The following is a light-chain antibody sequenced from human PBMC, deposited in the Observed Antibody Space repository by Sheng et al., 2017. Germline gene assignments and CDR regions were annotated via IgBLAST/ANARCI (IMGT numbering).Light chain of an antibody. Sequence: IHLTQSPSSLSASVGDRVTITCRASQGISGYFAWYQQKPGKAPEVLIYAASTLQHVVPSRFSGSGSGTDFTLTISSLQPEDFATYYCLQLNSYPLTFGGGTKVEIK. J-gene: IGKJ4*01. CDR1: QGISGY. CDR3: LQLNSYPLT. V-gene: IGKV1-9*01. CDR2: AAS.